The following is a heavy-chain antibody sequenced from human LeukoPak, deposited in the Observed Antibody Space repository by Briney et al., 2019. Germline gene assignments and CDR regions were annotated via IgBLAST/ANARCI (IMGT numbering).Heavy chain of an antibody. CDR3: ARDYDFWSGYYSPTRGYFGY. J-gene: IGHJ4*02. CDR2: IRYDGSNK. V-gene: IGHV3-30*02. CDR1: GFTFSGSG. D-gene: IGHD3-3*01. Sequence: GGSLRLSCASSGFTFSGSGMHWVRQAPGKGLKWVTFIRYDGSNKYYTDSVKGRFTISRDNSKNTLYLQMDSLRAEDTAVYYCARDYDFWSGYYSPTRGYFGYWGQGTLVTVSS.